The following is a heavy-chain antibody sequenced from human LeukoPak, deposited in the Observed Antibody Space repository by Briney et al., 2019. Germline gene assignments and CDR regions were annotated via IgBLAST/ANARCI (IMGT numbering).Heavy chain of an antibody. D-gene: IGHD3-22*01. CDR1: GYSFTSYW. CDR2: IYPGDSDT. Sequence: GESLKISCKGSGYSFTSYWIGWVRQMPGKGLEWMGIIYPGDSDTRYSPSFQGQVTISADKSISTAYLQWSSLKASDTAMYYCARRPFTYYDSSGYSAFDIWGQGTMVTVSS. V-gene: IGHV5-51*01. CDR3: ARRPFTYYDSSGYSAFDI. J-gene: IGHJ3*02.